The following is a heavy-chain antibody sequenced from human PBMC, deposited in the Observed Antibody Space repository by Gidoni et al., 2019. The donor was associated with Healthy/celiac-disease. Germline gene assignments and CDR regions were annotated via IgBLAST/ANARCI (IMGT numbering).Heavy chain of an antibody. CDR1: GFTFSSYA. Sequence: EVQLLESGGGLVQPGGSLRLSCAASGFTFSSYAMSWVRQAPGKGLEWVSAIRGSGGSTYYADSVKGRFTISRDNSKNTLYLQMNSLRAEDTAVYYCAKVPPYYYDSSGYLDYWGQGTLVTVSS. CDR2: IRGSGGST. V-gene: IGHV3-23*01. J-gene: IGHJ4*02. CDR3: AKVPPYYYDSSGYLDY. D-gene: IGHD3-22*01.